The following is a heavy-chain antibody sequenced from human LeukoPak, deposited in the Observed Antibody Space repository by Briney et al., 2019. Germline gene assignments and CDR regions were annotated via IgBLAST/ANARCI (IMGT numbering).Heavy chain of an antibody. J-gene: IGHJ4*02. CDR2: INLDGRST. Sequence: GSLRLSCAASGFTFSSYWMHWVRQTPGKGLLWVSRINLDGRSTSYAESVKGRFTISRDNAKNTLYMQMNSLRAEDSAVYYCTRDVWGDRDGFFEYWGQGTLVTVSS. CDR3: TRDVWGDRDGFFEY. D-gene: IGHD5-24*01. V-gene: IGHV3-74*01. CDR1: GFTFSSYW.